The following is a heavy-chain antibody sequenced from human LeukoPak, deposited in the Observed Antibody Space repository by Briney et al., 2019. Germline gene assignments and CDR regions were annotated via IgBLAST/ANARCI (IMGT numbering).Heavy chain of an antibody. V-gene: IGHV3-48*03. CDR2: ISSSGSNI. Sequence: GGSLRLSCAASGFTFSSYEMNWVRQAPGKGLEWVSYISSSGSNIYYADSVKGRFTLSRDNAKNSLYLQLSSLRAEETAVYYCARDSRHSGGKVLFDYWGQGSLVTVSS. CDR3: ARDSRHSGGKVLFDY. J-gene: IGHJ4*02. CDR1: GFTFSSYE. D-gene: IGHD4-23*01.